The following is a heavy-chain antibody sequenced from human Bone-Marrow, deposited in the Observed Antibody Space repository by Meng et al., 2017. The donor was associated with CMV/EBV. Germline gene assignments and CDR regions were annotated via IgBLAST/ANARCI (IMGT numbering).Heavy chain of an antibody. J-gene: IGHJ5*02. CDR2: IWYDGSNK. V-gene: IGHV3-33*06. CDR3: AKDHRLYCSSTSCSNWFDP. D-gene: IGHD2-2*01. CDR1: GFTFSSYG. Sequence: GESLKISCAASGFTFSSYGMHWVRQDPGKGLEWVAVIWYDGSNKYYADSVKGRFTISRDNSKNTLYLQMNSLRAEDTAVYYCAKDHRLYCSSTSCSNWFDPWGQGTLVTVSS.